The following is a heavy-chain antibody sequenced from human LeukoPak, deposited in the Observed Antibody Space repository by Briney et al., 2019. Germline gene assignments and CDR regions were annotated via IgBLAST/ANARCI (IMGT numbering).Heavy chain of an antibody. CDR2: ISYDVITQ. CDR1: GFTFSSYA. CDR3: TLTTFGVVYYFDY. Sequence: RSLRLSCATSGFTFSSYAMHWVRQAPGKGLEWVALISYDVITQYYADSVEGRFIISRDNSKNTLYLQLNSLRLEDTAVYYCTLTTFGVVYYFDYWGQGTLVT. J-gene: IGHJ4*02. V-gene: IGHV3-30*04. D-gene: IGHD1/OR15-1a*01.